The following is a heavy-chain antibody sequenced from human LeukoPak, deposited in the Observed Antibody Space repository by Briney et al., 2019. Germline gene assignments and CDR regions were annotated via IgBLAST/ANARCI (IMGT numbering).Heavy chain of an antibody. J-gene: IGHJ4*02. CDR1: GFTFSDYY. V-gene: IGHV3-11*01. D-gene: IGHD3-3*01. Sequence: GGSLRLSCAASGFTFSDYYMSWIRQAPGKGLEWVSYISSSGSTIYYADSVKGRFTISRDNAKNSLYLQMNSLRAEDTAVYYCARSEKNYDFWTGEDYWGQGTLVTVSS. CDR2: ISSSGSTI. CDR3: ARSEKNYDFWTGEDY.